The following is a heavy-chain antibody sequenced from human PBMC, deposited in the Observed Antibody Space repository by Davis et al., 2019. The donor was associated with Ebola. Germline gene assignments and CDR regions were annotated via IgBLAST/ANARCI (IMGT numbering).Heavy chain of an antibody. CDR1: GGSISGSL. Sequence: MPSETLSLTCIVSGGSISGSLWSWWSWIRQSPGKQLEWIGYVYYSGSTNYNPSLKSRVTISVDTSKNQFFLSVKSTTAADTAMYHCVRSPRFLEWLIFDNWGRETLVTVSS. CDR2: VYYSGST. D-gene: IGHD3-3*01. J-gene: IGHJ4*02. CDR3: VRSPRFLEWLIFDN. V-gene: IGHV4-59*08.